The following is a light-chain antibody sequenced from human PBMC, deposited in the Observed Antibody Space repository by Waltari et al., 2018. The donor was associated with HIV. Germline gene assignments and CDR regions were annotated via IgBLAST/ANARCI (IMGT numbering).Light chain of an antibody. J-gene: IGLJ2*01. CDR3: QVWDTSSDHVI. Sequence: SFVLTQPPSVSVALGQTARITCGGNNIGSKNVHWYQQKPGQAPVVVVHDYTDRPSGIPERFSGSNSGNTATLTISRVEAGDEADYHCQVWDTSSDHVIFGGGTKLTVL. V-gene: IGLV3-21*02. CDR2: DYT. CDR1: NIGSKN.